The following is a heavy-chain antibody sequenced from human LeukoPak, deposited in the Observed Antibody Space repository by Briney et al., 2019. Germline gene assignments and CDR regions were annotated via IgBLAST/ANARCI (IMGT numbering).Heavy chain of an antibody. CDR2: LSPHGNYE. CDR1: GFTFSDYG. D-gene: IGHD2-2*03. CDR3: ARDWIDRSLDY. Sequence: PGRPLRLSCAASGFTFSDYGIHWVRQARGKGLEWVAVLSPHGNYEYYADSVQGRFTVSRDDSKNTVYLQMNSLRDEDTAVYYCARDWIDRSLDYWGQGTLLTVSS. V-gene: IGHV3-33*01. J-gene: IGHJ4*02.